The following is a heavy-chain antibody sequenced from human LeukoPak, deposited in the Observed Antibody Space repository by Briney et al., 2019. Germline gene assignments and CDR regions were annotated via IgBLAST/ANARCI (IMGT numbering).Heavy chain of an antibody. V-gene: IGHV3-15*01. CDR2: IKSKTDGGTT. CDR1: GFTFSNAW. D-gene: IGHD4-23*01. J-gene: IGHJ4*02. Sequence: GGSLRLSCAASGFTFSNAWMSWVRQAPRKGLEWVGRIKSKTDGGTTDYAAPVKGRFTISRDDSKNTLYLQMNSLKTEDTAVYYCTTDGAVVTLFEPHWGQGTLVTVSS. CDR3: TTDGAVVTLFEPH.